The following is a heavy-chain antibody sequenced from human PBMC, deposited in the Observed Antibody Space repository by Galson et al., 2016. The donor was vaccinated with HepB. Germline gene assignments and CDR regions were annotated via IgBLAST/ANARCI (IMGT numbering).Heavy chain of an antibody. CDR3: AKVDFGGDCKRFDY. J-gene: IGHJ4*02. CDR1: GFTFGNYV. Sequence: SLRLSCAASGFTFGNYVMSWVRQAPGKGLEWVSSITNIGGNTYDADSVKGRFTISRDNSKNTLYLQMSSLRAEDTALYDCAKVDFGGDCKRFDYWGQGTLVTVSS. CDR2: ITNIGGNT. V-gene: IGHV3-23*01. D-gene: IGHD2-21*02.